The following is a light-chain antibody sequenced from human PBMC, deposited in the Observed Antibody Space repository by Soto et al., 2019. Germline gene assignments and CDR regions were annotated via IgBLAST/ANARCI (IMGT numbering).Light chain of an antibody. CDR3: QQYYSYPFT. Sequence: AIRMTQSPSSLSASTGDRVTITCRASQGISSYLAWYQQKPGKATKLLIYAASTLQSGVPSRFSGSGSGTDFTLTISCLQSEDFATYYCQQYYSYPFTFGPGTKVDI. CDR2: AAS. V-gene: IGKV1-8*01. CDR1: QGISSY. J-gene: IGKJ3*01.